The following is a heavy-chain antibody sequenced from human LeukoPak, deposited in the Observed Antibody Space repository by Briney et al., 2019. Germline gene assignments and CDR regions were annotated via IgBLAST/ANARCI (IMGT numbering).Heavy chain of an antibody. V-gene: IGHV3-20*04. J-gene: IGHJ4*02. CDR1: GFTFGDHA. CDR3: VRDAIPRNSLWDYYDY. Sequence: GGSLRLSCSASGFTFGDHAMSWVRQAPGKGLEWVSSIEGTGSDTCYADSVKGRFTVSRDNSKATLYLQLDSVRSEDTAIYFCVRDAIPRNSLWDYYDYWGQGTLVTVSS. CDR2: IEGTGSDT. D-gene: IGHD1-7*01.